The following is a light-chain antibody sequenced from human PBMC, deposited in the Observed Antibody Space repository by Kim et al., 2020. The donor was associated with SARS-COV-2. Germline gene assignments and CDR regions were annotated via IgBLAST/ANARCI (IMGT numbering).Light chain of an antibody. CDR2: AAS. J-gene: IGKJ2*01. V-gene: IGKV1-16*02. CDR3: LRYDTLPYT. CDR1: QGIGKH. Sequence: SAAVGDRVTITGRASQGIGKHLAWFQQKPGKAPKALIYAASSLQSGVPSKFSGSGSGTDFTLTISRLQPEDAAIYYCLRYDTLPYTFGQGTKLEI.